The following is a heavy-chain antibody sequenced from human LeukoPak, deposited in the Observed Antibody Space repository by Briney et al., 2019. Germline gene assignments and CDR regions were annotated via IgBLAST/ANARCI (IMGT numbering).Heavy chain of an antibody. CDR3: ARGPPFDY. CDR1: GDSLSSDY. Sequence: PSETPSLTCNVSGDSLSSDYWSWVREPPGKSLEWVGYISTGGITNYNPSLKSRVTISVDTSKNQFSLRLTSVTAADTAMYYCARGPPFDYWGQGTLVAVSS. CDR2: ISTGGIT. J-gene: IGHJ4*02. V-gene: IGHV4-4*09.